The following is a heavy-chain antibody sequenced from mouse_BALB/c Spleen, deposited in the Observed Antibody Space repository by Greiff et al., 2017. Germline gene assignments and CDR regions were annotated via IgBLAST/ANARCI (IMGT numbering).Heavy chain of an antibody. CDR1: GYSITSDYA. J-gene: IGHJ3*01. CDR2: ISYSGST. CDR3: ASGGSFAY. V-gene: IGHV3-2*02. Sequence: DVKLVESGPGLVKPSQSLSLTCTVTGYSITSDYAWNWIRQFPGNKLEWMGYISYSGSTSYNPSLKSRISITRDTSKNQFFLQLNSVTTEDTATYYCASGGSFAYWGQGTLVTVSA.